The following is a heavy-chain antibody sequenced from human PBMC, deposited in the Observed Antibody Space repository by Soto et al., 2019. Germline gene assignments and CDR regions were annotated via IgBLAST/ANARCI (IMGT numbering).Heavy chain of an antibody. CDR2: ISGSGGSS. CDR3: AKGGLYNSSWYEGY. D-gene: IGHD6-13*01. CDR1: GFAFSTYA. J-gene: IGHJ4*02. V-gene: IGHV3-23*01. Sequence: EVQLLESGGALEHPGGSLRLSCAAAGFAFSTYAMTWVRQAPGKGLEWVSVISGSGGSSYYAASVKGRFTISRDNSKNTLFLQMNGLRAEDTAVYYCAKGGLYNSSWYEGYWGQGTLVTVSS.